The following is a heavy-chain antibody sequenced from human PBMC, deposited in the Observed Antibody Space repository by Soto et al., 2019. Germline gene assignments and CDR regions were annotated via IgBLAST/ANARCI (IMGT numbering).Heavy chain of an antibody. Sequence: QVQLQESGPGLVKPSETLSLTCTVSGGSVSSGSYYWSWIRQPPGKGLEWIGYIYYSGSTNYNPSLKSRVTISVDTFKNQFSLKLSSVTAADTAVYYCARKTSTYYYYGMDVWGQGTTVTVSS. CDR1: GGSVSSGSYY. V-gene: IGHV4-61*01. J-gene: IGHJ6*02. CDR2: IYYSGST. CDR3: ARKTSTYYYYGMDV.